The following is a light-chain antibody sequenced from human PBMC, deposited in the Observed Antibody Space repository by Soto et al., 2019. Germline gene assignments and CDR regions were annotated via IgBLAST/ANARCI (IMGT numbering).Light chain of an antibody. V-gene: IGKV3-20*01. CDR3: QQYGSAPRT. CDR1: QSVSSSY. J-gene: IGKJ1*01. Sequence: EIVLTQSPGTLSLSPGERATLSCRASQSVSSSYFAWYQQKPGQAPRLLIYAASNRATGIPDRFSGSGSGTDFSLSISRLEPEDFAVYYCQQYGSAPRTFGQGTKVEIK. CDR2: AAS.